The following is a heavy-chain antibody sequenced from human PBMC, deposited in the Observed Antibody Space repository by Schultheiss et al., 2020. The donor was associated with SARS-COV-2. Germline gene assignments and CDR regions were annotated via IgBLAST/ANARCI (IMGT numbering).Heavy chain of an antibody. Sequence: SETLSLTCTVSGGSISSSSYYWGWIRQPPGKGLEWIGEINHSGSTNYNPSLKSRVTISVDTSKKQFSLKLSSVTAADTAVYYCARGGGGIAAAGLPSDYWGQGTLVTVSS. CDR2: INHSGST. V-gene: IGHV4-39*07. CDR3: ARGGGGIAAAGLPSDY. J-gene: IGHJ4*02. D-gene: IGHD6-13*01. CDR1: GGSISSSSYY.